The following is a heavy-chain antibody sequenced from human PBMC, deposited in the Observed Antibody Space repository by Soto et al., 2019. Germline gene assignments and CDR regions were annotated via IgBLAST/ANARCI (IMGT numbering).Heavy chain of an antibody. Sequence: PGGSLRLSCAASGFTFSSYGMHWVRQAPGKGLEWVAVISYDGSNKYYADSVKGRFTISRDNSKNTLYLQMNSLRAEDTAVYYCAKDVGATSVHVFDIWGQGTMVTVSS. CDR1: GFTFSSYG. J-gene: IGHJ3*02. CDR3: AKDVGATSVHVFDI. CDR2: ISYDGSNK. D-gene: IGHD1-26*01. V-gene: IGHV3-30*18.